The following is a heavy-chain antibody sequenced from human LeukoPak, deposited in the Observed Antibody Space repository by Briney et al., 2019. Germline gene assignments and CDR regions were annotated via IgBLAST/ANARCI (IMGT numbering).Heavy chain of an antibody. CDR3: ARSGSSWYRKVAHDAFDI. Sequence: SQTLSLTCTVSGGSISSGDYYWSWIRQPPGKGLEWIGYIYYSGSTYYNPFLKSRVTISVDTSKNQFSLKLSSVTAADTAVYYCARSGSSWYRKVAHDAFDIWGQGTMVTVSS. CDR1: GGSISSGDYY. V-gene: IGHV4-30-4*01. J-gene: IGHJ3*02. D-gene: IGHD6-13*01. CDR2: IYYSGST.